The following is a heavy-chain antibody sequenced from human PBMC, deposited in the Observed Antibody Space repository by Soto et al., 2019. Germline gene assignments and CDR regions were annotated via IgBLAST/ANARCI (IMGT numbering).Heavy chain of an antibody. V-gene: IGHV1-8*01. D-gene: IGHD3-10*01. CDR1: GYTFTSYD. CDR3: ARGTGLLWFGELFSDYYYYMDV. Sequence: ASVKVSCKASGYTFTSYDINWVRQATGQGLEWMGWMNPNSGNTGYAQKFQGRVTMTRNTSISTAYMELSSLRSEDTAVYYCARGTGLLWFGELFSDYYYYMDVWGKGTTVTVSS. CDR2: MNPNSGNT. J-gene: IGHJ6*03.